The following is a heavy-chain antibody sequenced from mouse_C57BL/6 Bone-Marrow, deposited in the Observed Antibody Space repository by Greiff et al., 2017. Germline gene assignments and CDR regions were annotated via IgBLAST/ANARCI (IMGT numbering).Heavy chain of an antibody. J-gene: IGHJ3*01. CDR2: IYPGDGDT. CDR1: GYAFSSYW. CDR3: ANHYSSSWFAY. Sequence: VQLQQSGAGLVKPGASVKISCKASGYAFSSYWMNWVKQRPGKGLEWIGQIYPGDGDTNYNGKFKGKATLTADKSSSTAYMQLSSLTSEDSAVYFCANHYSSSWFAYWGQGTLVTVSA. V-gene: IGHV1-80*01. D-gene: IGHD2-5*01.